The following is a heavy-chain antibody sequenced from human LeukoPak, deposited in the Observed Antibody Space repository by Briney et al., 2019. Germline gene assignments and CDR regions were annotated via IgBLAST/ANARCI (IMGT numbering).Heavy chain of an antibody. D-gene: IGHD6-13*01. CDR2: ISGSGGST. Sequence: GGSLRLSCAASGFTFRSYAMSWVRQAPGKGLEWVSAISGSGGSTYYADSVKGRFTISRDNSKNTLYLQMNSLRAEDTAVYYCAKVGPTTFSSSWSPNYYYYYMDVWGKGTTVTISS. CDR1: GFTFRSYA. J-gene: IGHJ6*03. CDR3: AKVGPTTFSSSWSPNYYYYYMDV. V-gene: IGHV3-23*01.